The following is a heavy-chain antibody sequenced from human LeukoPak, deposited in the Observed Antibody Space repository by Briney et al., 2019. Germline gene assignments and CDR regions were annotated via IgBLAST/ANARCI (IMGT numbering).Heavy chain of an antibody. V-gene: IGHV4-59*01. Sequence: SETLSLTCTVSGGSISSYYWSWNRQPPGKGLEWIGYIYYSGSTNYNPSLKSRVTISVDTSKNQFSLKLSSVTAADTAVYYCATTYYDFWSGYYTSYYYYGMDVWGQGTTVTVSS. CDR1: GGSISSYY. D-gene: IGHD3-3*01. CDR3: ATTYYDFWSGYYTSYYYYGMDV. J-gene: IGHJ6*02. CDR2: IYYSGST.